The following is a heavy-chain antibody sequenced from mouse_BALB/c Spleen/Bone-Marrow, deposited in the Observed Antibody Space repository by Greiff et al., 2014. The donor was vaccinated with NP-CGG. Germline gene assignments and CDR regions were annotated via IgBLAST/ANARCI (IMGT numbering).Heavy chain of an antibody. D-gene: IGHD1-1*01. J-gene: IGHJ2*01. CDR3: ARYYYGSSYFDY. CDR2: IDPANGNT. CDR1: GFNIKDTY. V-gene: IGHV14-3*02. Sequence: EVQLQESGAELVKPGASVKLSCTASGFNIKDTYMRWVKQWPEQGLEWIGRIDPANGNTKYDPKFQGKATITADTSSNTAYLQLSSLTSEDTAVYYCARYYYGSSYFDYWGQGTTLTVSS.